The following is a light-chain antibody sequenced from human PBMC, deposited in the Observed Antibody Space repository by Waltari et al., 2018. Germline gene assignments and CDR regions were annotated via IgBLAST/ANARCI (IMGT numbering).Light chain of an antibody. CDR3: QQTYTTPGWT. CDR1: QTISTY. Sequence: DIQVTPSPSALSASVVHRVSITCRASQTISTYLSWYQQKPGKAPKLLIYAASSLQSGVPSTFSGSGSGTDFTLTISSLQPDDVATYYCQQTYTTPGWTFGQGTRLEIK. J-gene: IGKJ1*01. CDR2: AAS. V-gene: IGKV1-39*01.